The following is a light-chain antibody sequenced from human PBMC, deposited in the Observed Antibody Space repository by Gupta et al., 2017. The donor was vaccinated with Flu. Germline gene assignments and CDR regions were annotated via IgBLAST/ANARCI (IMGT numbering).Light chain of an antibody. CDR1: QSASSSY. Sequence: EIVLTQSPGTLSLSPGERATLSCRASQSASSSYLAWYQQKPGQAPRLLIYGASSRATGIPDRFSGSGSGTDFTLTISRLEPEDFAVYYCQQDGSSPRTLGQGTKVEIK. J-gene: IGKJ1*01. V-gene: IGKV3-20*01. CDR2: GAS. CDR3: QQDGSSPRT.